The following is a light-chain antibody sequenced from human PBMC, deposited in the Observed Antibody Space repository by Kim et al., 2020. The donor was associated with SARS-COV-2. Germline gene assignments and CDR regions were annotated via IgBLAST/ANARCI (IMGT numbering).Light chain of an antibody. CDR1: QTIRPG. Sequence: SAAGGDRVTIPCRTSQTIRPGLAWYQQKPGKAPNLLIYDVSGLQSGVPSRFSGSGSGTEFTLTITGLQPDDFATYYCQQYDSYPYTFGQGTKLEI. CDR3: QQYDSYPYT. CDR2: DVS. V-gene: IGKV1-5*01. J-gene: IGKJ2*01.